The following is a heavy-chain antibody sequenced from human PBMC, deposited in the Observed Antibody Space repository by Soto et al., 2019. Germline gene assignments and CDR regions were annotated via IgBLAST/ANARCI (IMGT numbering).Heavy chain of an antibody. V-gene: IGHV2-70*01. D-gene: IGHD3-9*01. CDR2: IDWDDDK. J-gene: IGHJ6*02. CDR1: GFSLSTHGMC. Sequence: GSGPTLVNPTQTLTLTCTFSGFSLSTHGMCVSWIRQPPGKALEWLALIDWDDDKYYNTSLKTRLTISKDTSKNQVVLTMATMDPVDTGTYYCARIRGTRVSYYDILMYGMDVWGQGTTVTVSS. CDR3: ARIRGTRVSYYDILMYGMDV.